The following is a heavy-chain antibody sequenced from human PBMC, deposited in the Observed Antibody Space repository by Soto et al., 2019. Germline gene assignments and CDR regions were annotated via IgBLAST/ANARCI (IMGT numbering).Heavy chain of an antibody. J-gene: IGHJ6*02. CDR3: ARGFDSHGYYYYYYSMDV. CDR1: GGTFSSYA. Sequence: QVQLVQSGAEVKKPGSSVKVSCKASGGTFSSYAISWVRQAPGQGLEWMGGIIPIFGTANYAQKFQGRVTITADESTNTAYMELSSMRSEDTAVYFWARGFDSHGYYYYYYSMDVWGQGTTVTVSS. D-gene: IGHD3-22*01. V-gene: IGHV1-69*01. CDR2: IIPIFGTA.